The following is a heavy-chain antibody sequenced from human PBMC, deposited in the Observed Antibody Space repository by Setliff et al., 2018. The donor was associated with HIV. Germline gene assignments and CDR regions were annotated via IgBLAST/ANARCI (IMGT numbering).Heavy chain of an antibody. J-gene: IGHJ4*02. CDR1: GFTFSTYW. CDR2: ITEDGGGK. CDR3: TRGGIYCGNDGCHRYFFDF. Sequence: AGSLRLSCAASGFTFSTYWMSWVRQSPGKGLEWVANITEDGGGKYYMDSVKGRFTISRDNAKNSLFLQMSGLRAADTALYYCTRGGIYCGNDGCHRYFFDFWGQGTLVTVSS. V-gene: IGHV3-7*03. D-gene: IGHD2-21*01.